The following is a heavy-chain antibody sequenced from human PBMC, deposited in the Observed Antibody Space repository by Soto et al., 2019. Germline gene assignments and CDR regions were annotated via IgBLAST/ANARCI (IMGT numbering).Heavy chain of an antibody. Sequence: LSLTCTVSGGSISSGGYYWSWIRQHPGKGLEWIGYIYYSGSTYYNPSLKSRVTISVDTSKNQFSLKLSSVTAADTAVYYCARSAAGTLGYYYYYMDVWGKGTTVTVSS. CDR2: IYYSGST. CDR1: GGSISSGGYY. D-gene: IGHD6-13*01. J-gene: IGHJ6*03. V-gene: IGHV4-31*03. CDR3: ARSAAGTLGYYYYYMDV.